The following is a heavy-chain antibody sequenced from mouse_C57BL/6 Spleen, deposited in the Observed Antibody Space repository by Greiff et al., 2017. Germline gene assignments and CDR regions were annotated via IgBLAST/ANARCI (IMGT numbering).Heavy chain of an antibody. CDR2: ISYDGSN. CDR1: GYSITSGYY. CDR3: ARDDGYYWYFDV. V-gene: IGHV3-6*01. Sequence: EVQLVESGPGLVKPSQSLSLTCSVTGYSITSGYYWNWIRQFPGNKLEWMGYISYDGSNNYNPSLKNRISITRDTSKNQFFLKLNSVTTEDTATYYCARDDGYYWYFDVWAQGPRSPSPQ. D-gene: IGHD2-3*01. J-gene: IGHJ1*03.